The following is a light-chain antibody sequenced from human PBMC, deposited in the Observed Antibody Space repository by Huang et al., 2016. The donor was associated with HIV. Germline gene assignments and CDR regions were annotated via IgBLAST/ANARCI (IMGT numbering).Light chain of an antibody. CDR3: QQYNNWPTMYP. CDR1: QTVGSN. V-gene: IGKV3-15*01. Sequence: EIVMTQSPATLAVSPGERATLAGRASQTVGSNLAWYQQKPGQAPRRIICAASTRATSVPARFSGSGSVTEFTLTISSLQSEDFALYFCQQYNNWPTMYPFGQGTKVEIK. J-gene: IGKJ2*01. CDR2: AAS.